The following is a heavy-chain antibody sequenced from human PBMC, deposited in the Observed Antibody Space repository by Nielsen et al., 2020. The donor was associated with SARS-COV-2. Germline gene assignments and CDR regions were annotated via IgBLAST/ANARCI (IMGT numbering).Heavy chain of an antibody. V-gene: IGHV1-2*06. J-gene: IGHJ6*02. D-gene: IGHD1-14*01. CDR1: GYTATDYF. Sequence: ASVKVSCKASGYTATDYFVHWVRPAPGQGLEWMGRISATRGATNYAQTFQGRVIMTRDTSTATAYIVLSRLTSDDTAVYYCATEVNQGGMDVWGQGTTVIVSS. CDR2: ISATRGAT. CDR3: ATEVNQGGMDV.